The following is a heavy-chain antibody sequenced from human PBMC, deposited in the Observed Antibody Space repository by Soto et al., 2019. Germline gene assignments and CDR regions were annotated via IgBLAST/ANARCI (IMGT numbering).Heavy chain of an antibody. CDR3: AMGPAPTFLTPYFDE. J-gene: IGHJ4*02. D-gene: IGHD3-3*02. CDR1: GYIFNNYV. CDR2: INAGNGYT. Sequence: DSLQVSCKASGYIFNNYVLHWVRQAPGQRLEWVGWINAGNGYTKYSQKFQGRVTITRDASATTVYMVLYSLGSEDTAMYYCAMGPAPTFLTPYFDEWGQGILVT. V-gene: IGHV1-3*01.